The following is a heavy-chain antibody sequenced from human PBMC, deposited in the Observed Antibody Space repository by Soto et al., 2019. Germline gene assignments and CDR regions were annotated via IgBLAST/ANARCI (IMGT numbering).Heavy chain of an antibody. CDR3: ARDFSNYYYSSGRMRPYAFDI. Sequence: SETLSLTCTVSGGSISSYYWSWIRQPAGKGLEWIGRIYTSGSTNYNPSLKSRVTMSVDTSKNQFSLKLSSVTAADTAVYYCARDFSNYYYSSGRMRPYAFDIWGQGTMVTVSS. CDR2: IYTSGST. J-gene: IGHJ3*02. V-gene: IGHV4-4*07. CDR1: GGSISSYY. D-gene: IGHD3-22*01.